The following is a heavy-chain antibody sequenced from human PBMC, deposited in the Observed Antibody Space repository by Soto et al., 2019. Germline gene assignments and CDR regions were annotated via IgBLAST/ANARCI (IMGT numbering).Heavy chain of an antibody. J-gene: IGHJ3*02. CDR3: ARTELGYCSSTSCSNAFDI. CDR2: IYYSGST. D-gene: IGHD2-2*01. CDR1: GGSISSSSYY. V-gene: IGHV4-39*01. Sequence: QLQLQESGPGLVKPSETLSLTCTVSGGSISSSSYYWGWIRQPPGKGLGWLGSIYYSGSTYYNPSPKSRVTIAVDTSKNQCSLELSSVTAADTAVYYCARTELGYCSSTSCSNAFDIWGQGTMVTVSS.